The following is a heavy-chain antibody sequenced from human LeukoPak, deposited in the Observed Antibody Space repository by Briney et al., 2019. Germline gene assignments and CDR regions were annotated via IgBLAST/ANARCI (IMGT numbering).Heavy chain of an antibody. CDR2: IYYSGST. Sequence: PSETLSLTCTVSGGSISSGGYYWSWIRQHPGKGLEWIGYIYYSGSTYYNPSLKSRVTISVDTSKNQFSLKLSSVTAADTAVYYCARERWLQFELGRHNWFDPWGQGTLVTVSS. D-gene: IGHD5-12*01. V-gene: IGHV4-31*03. J-gene: IGHJ5*02. CDR3: ARERWLQFELGRHNWFDP. CDR1: GGSISSGGYY.